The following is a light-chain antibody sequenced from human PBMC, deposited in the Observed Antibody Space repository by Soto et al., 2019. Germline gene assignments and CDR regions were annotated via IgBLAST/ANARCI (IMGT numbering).Light chain of an antibody. V-gene: IGKV3-15*01. CDR2: GAS. J-gene: IGKJ4*01. Sequence: EIEMTQSPATLPVSPGERATLSCRASQSVSTNLAWYQQKPGQAPRLLIYGASTRAPGFPARFTGSGSGTEFTLTIRSLQSEDFAVYFCQQYNNWPLTFGGGTKVETK. CDR1: QSVSTN. CDR3: QQYNNWPLT.